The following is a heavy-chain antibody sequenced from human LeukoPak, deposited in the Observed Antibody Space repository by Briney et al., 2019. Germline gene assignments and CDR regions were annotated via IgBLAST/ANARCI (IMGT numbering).Heavy chain of an antibody. Sequence: PGGSLRLSCAASGFTFSSYSMNWVRQAPGKGLEWVSSISSSSSYIYYADSVKGRFTISRDNAKNSLYLQMNSLRAEDTAVYYCARRYHWGYYYYGMDVWGQGTTVTVSS. CDR2: ISSSSSYI. CDR1: GFTFSSYS. V-gene: IGHV3-21*01. J-gene: IGHJ6*02. CDR3: ARRYHWGYYYYGMDV. D-gene: IGHD1-1*01.